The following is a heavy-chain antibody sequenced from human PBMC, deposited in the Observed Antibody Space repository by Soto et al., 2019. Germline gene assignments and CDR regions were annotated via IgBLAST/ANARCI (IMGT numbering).Heavy chain of an antibody. D-gene: IGHD2-15*01. CDR3: ATRQGGSYNWFDP. CDR2: IYYSGST. CDR1: RGSMCRSIYS. Sequence: SYSLALTCTVSRGSMCRSIYSWGWIRQPPGKWLEWIWTIYYSGSTYYNPSLKSRVTISVDTSKNQFSLKLSSVTAADTAVYYCATRQGGSYNWFDPWGQGTLVTVYS. J-gene: IGHJ5*02. V-gene: IGHV4-39*01.